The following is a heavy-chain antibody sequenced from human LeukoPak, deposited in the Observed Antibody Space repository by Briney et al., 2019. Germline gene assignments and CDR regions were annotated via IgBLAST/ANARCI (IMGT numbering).Heavy chain of an antibody. D-gene: IGHD7-27*01. V-gene: IGHV4-30-4*08. J-gene: IGHJ4*02. CDR2: IYYSGST. Sequence: TFGDYAMSWIRQPPGKGLEWIGYIYYSGSTYYNPSLKSRVTISVDTSKNQFSLKLSSVTAADTAVYYCARLAWGRLDYWGQGTLVTVSS. CDR3: ARLAWGRLDY. CDR1: TFGDYA.